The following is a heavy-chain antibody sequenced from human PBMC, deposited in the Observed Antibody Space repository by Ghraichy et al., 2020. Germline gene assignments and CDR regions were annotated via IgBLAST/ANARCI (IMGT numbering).Heavy chain of an antibody. V-gene: IGHV3-23*01. CDR1: GFTFSSYA. CDR3: AKEAIDPHHYDSSGFDAFDI. J-gene: IGHJ3*02. Sequence: GGSLRLSCAASGFTFSSYAMSWVRQAPGKGLEWVSAISGSGGSTYYADSVKGRFTISRDNSKNTLYLQMNSLRAEDTAVYYCAKEAIDPHHYDSSGFDAFDIWGQGTMVTVSS. D-gene: IGHD3-22*01. CDR2: ISGSGGST.